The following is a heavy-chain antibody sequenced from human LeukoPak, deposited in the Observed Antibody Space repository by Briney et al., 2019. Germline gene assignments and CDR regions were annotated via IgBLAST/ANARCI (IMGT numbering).Heavy chain of an antibody. J-gene: IGHJ4*02. Sequence: SETLSLTCAVYGGSFSGYYWSWIRQPPGKGPEWIGEINHSGSTNYNPSLKSRVTISVDTSKNQFSLKPSSVTAADTAVYYCARGRYSGPRNFDYWGQGTLVTVSS. CDR1: GGSFSGYY. CDR3: ARGRYSGPRNFDY. V-gene: IGHV4-34*01. CDR2: INHSGST. D-gene: IGHD5-12*01.